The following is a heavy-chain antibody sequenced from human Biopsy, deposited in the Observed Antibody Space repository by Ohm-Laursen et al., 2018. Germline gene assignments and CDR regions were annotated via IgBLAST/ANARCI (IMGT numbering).Heavy chain of an antibody. J-gene: IGHJ4*02. CDR2: VYYSGST. V-gene: IGHV4-39*01. CDR3: ARHSLDDFWSGAHYYFDY. Sequence: GTLSLTCCVSGGSISSRNHYWGWLRQPPGKGLEWIGHVYYSGSTFYNSSPESRVTVSVDTSKNQFHLRLTSMSASDTAVYYCARHSLDDFWSGAHYYFDYWGLGTLVTVSS. D-gene: IGHD3-3*01. CDR1: GGSISSRNHY.